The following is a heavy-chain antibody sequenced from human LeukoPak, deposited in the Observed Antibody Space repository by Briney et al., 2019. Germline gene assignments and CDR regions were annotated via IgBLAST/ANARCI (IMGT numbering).Heavy chain of an antibody. CDR2: IYYSGST. CDR1: GGSISSYY. CDR3: ARRLNDFWSGPFDY. Sequence: SETLSLTCTVSGGSISSYYWSWIRQPPGKGLEWIGYIYYSGSTNYNPSLKSRVTISADTSKNQFSLKLSSVTAADTAVYYCARRLNDFWSGPFDYWGQGTLVTVSS. D-gene: IGHD3-3*01. V-gene: IGHV4-59*08. J-gene: IGHJ4*02.